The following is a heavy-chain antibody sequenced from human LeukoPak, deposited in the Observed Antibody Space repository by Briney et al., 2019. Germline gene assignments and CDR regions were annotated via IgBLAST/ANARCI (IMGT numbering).Heavy chain of an antibody. V-gene: IGHV4-59*10. CDR2: IYTSGST. CDR3: AREAHPFSGWYLYYFDY. Sequence: KPSETLSLTCAVYGGSFSGYYWSWIRQPAGKGLEWIGRIYTSGSTNYNPSLKSRVTMSVDTSKNQFSLKLSSVTAADTAVYYCAREAHPFSGWYLYYFDYWGQGTLVTVSS. J-gene: IGHJ4*02. CDR1: GGSFSGYY. D-gene: IGHD6-19*01.